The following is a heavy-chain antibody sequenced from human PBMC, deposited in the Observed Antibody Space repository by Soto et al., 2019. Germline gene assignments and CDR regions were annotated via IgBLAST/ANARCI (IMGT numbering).Heavy chain of an antibody. Sequence: ASVKVSCKASGYIFTSYYIHWVRQAPGQRLGWMGWINADNGNRKYSQRFQGRVTMTRDTSKSTAFMEVSSLTSEDTAVYYCARGPRNWGVDYWGQGTLVTVSS. CDR1: GYIFTSYY. CDR2: INADNGNR. V-gene: IGHV1-3*01. J-gene: IGHJ4*02. D-gene: IGHD7-27*01. CDR3: ARGPRNWGVDY.